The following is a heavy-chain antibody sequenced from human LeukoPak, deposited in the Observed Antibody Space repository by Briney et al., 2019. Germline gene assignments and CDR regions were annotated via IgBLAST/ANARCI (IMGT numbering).Heavy chain of an antibody. CDR1: GFTFSSYA. J-gene: IGHJ4*02. D-gene: IGHD3-10*01. Sequence: PGGSLRLSFAASGFTFSSYAMHWVRQAPGKGLEWVAVISYDGSNKYYADSVKGRFTISRDNSKNTLYLQMNSLRAEDTAVYYCARSPRGLAADYWGQGTLVTVSS. V-gene: IGHV3-30-3*01. CDR3: ARSPRGLAADY. CDR2: ISYDGSNK.